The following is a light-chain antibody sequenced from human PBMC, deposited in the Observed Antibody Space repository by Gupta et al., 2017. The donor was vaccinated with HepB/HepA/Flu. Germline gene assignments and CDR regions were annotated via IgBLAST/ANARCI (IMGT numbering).Light chain of an antibody. J-gene: IGLJ2*01. CDR3: QAWDSSTASV. CDR1: KLGDKY. CDR2: QDS. Sequence: SSVLMQPPSTSVCPGQTARLTCSGDKLGDKYTCWYQQKPGQSPVLVIYQDSKRPSGIPERFSGSNSGNTATLTISGTQAMDEADYYCQAWDSSTASVFGGGTKLTVL. V-gene: IGLV3-1*01.